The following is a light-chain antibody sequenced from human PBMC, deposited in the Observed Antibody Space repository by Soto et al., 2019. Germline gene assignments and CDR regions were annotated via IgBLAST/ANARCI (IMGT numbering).Light chain of an antibody. J-gene: IGKJ1*01. V-gene: IGKV1-39*01. CDR2: AAS. Sequence: DIQMTQSPSSLSASVGDRVTITCRASQSISSYLNWYLQKPGKAPKLLIYAASSLQSGVPSRFSGSGSGTDFTLTISSLQPEDFATYYCQQSYSTPWTFGQGTKGDIK. CDR1: QSISSY. CDR3: QQSYSTPWT.